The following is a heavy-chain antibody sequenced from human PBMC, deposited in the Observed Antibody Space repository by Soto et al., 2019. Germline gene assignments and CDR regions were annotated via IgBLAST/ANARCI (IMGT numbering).Heavy chain of an antibody. CDR1: GGSISSGGYS. CDR2: IYHSGST. D-gene: IGHD2-15*01. Sequence: SETLSLTCTVSGGSISSGGYSWSWIRQPPGKGLEWIGYIYHSGSTFYNPSLKSRLTISVDRSKNQFSLKLRSVTAADTAVYYCARVGRYCSGGNCYSDTWFDPWGQGTLVTVSS. CDR3: ARVGRYCSGGNCYSDTWFDP. J-gene: IGHJ5*02. V-gene: IGHV4-30-2*01.